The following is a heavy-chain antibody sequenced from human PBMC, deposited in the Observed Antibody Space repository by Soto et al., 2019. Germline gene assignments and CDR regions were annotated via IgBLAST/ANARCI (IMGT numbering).Heavy chain of an antibody. Sequence: QVHLVESGGGVVQPGRSLRLSCEASGFTFSNYGTHWVRQAPGEGLEWVAHISYDGSNEHYTDSVKGRFTISRDNSKNXXXXXXXXXXXXXTXXXXXXXXXXFRDSSXXYVFDYWGQGTLVTVSS. J-gene: IGHJ4*02. CDR1: GFTFSNYG. CDR2: ISYDGSNE. CDR3: XXXXXFRDSSXXYVFDY. D-gene: IGHD3-22*01. V-gene: IGHV3-30*03.